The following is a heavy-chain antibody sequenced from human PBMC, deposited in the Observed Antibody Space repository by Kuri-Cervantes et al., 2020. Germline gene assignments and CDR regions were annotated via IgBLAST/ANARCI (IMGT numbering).Heavy chain of an antibody. J-gene: IGHJ4*02. CDR3: ARGGSGWYDDPYYFDY. V-gene: IGHV4-39*07. CDR2: IYYSGST. D-gene: IGHD6-19*01. Sequence: ESLKISCTVSGGSIRSRTSYWGWIRQPPGKGLEWIGSIYYSGSTYYTPSLKSRVSMSVDKSKNQFSLKLRSVTAADTAVYYCARGGSGWYDDPYYFDYWGQGTLVTVSS. CDR1: GGSIRSRTSY.